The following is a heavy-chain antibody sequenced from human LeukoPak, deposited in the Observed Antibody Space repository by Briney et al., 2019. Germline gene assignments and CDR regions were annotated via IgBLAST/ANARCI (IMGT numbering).Heavy chain of an antibody. V-gene: IGHV3-23*01. CDR1: GFTFSNYA. D-gene: IGHD2-15*01. Sequence: PGGSLRLSCAASGFTFSNYAMSWVRQAPGKGLEWVSAISHSGSTTYYADSVKGRFTISRDNSKNTLYLQMNSLRAEDTAVFSCAKAPPPYCSGGSCFDAFDIWGQGTMVTVSS. CDR2: ISHSGSTT. CDR3: AKAPPPYCSGGSCFDAFDI. J-gene: IGHJ3*02.